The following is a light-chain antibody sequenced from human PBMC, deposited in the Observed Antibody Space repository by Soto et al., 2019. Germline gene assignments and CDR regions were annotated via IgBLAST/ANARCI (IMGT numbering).Light chain of an antibody. J-gene: IGKJ4*01. CDR3: QHRIT. CDR2: GAS. V-gene: IGKV3-20*01. Sequence: EVVMTQSPDTLSVSPGERATLSCRASQSARSSYLAWYQQKPGQAPRLLIYGASSRDTGIPDRFSGSGSGTDFTLTISRLEPEDFAVYYCQHRITFGGGTKVDIK. CDR1: QSARSSY.